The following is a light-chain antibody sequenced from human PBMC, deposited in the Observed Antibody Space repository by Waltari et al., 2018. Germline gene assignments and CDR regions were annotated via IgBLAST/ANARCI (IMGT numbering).Light chain of an antibody. Sequence: EVVLTQSPATLSLSPGERATLSCRASHSVSNLLAWYQQKPGQAPRLLIYDASNTATGIPARLSGSGFGTVFTLTISSLEPEDFAVYYCQQRRTWPLTFGGGTTVEI. J-gene: IGKJ4*01. CDR1: HSVSNL. V-gene: IGKV3-11*01. CDR3: QQRRTWPLT. CDR2: DAS.